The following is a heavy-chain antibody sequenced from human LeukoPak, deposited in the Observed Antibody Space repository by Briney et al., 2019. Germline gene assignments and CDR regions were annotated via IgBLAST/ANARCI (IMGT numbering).Heavy chain of an antibody. Sequence: SETLSLTCTVSGGSISSYYWSWIRQPPGKGLEGIGYIYYSGSTNYNPSLKSRVTISVDTSKNQFSLKLSSVTAADTAVYYCARGLADFSDYYYGMDVWGQGTTVTVSS. D-gene: IGHD3-3*01. V-gene: IGHV4-59*01. CDR3: ARGLADFSDYYYGMDV. CDR1: GGSISSYY. CDR2: IYYSGST. J-gene: IGHJ6*02.